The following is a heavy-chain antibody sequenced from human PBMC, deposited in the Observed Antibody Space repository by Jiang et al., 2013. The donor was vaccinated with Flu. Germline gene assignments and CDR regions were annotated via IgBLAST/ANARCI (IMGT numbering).Heavy chain of an antibody. Sequence: SSYAMNWVRQAPGKGLEWVSTIRGGAGKTYYADSLKGRFTISRDNSKSTVYLQMHSLRAEDTAVYYCAKDRPDYGGNAFDSWGQGALVTASS. CDR1: SSYA. V-gene: IGHV3-23*01. D-gene: IGHD4-23*01. CDR2: IRGGAGKT. J-gene: IGHJ4*02. CDR3: AKDRPDYGGNAFDS.